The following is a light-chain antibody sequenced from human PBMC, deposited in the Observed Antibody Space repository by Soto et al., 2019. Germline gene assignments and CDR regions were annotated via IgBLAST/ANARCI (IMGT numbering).Light chain of an antibody. CDR3: LLSYSGAHVV. Sequence: QAVVTQDPSLTVSPGGTVTLTCGSSTGAVTSGHYPYWFQQKPGQAPRTLIYDTSNKPSWTPARFSGSLLGGKAALTLSGAQPEDEAEYYCLLSYSGAHVVFGGGTQLTVL. V-gene: IGLV7-46*01. CDR2: DTS. J-gene: IGLJ2*01. CDR1: TGAVTSGHY.